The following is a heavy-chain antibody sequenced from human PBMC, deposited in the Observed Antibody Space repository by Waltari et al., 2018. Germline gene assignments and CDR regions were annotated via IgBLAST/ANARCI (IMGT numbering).Heavy chain of an antibody. CDR2: ISRSSSYI. Sequence: EVQLVESGGGLVKPGGSLRLSCAAAGFTFSDYRINLVRQAPGKGLEWFSSISRSSSYIYYADSVKGRFTISRDNAKNSLYLQMNSLRAEDTAVYYCARDSSGIAARSYYFDYWGQGTLVTVSS. CDR1: GFTFSDYR. V-gene: IGHV3-21*01. CDR3: ARDSSGIAARSYYFDY. J-gene: IGHJ4*02. D-gene: IGHD6-6*01.